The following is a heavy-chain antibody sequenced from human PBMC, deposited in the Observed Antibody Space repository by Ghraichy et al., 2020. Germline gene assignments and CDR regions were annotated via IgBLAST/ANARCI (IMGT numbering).Heavy chain of an antibody. CDR2: ISGSGGST. Sequence: GESLNISCAASGFTFSSYAMSWVRQAPGKGLEWVSAISGSGGSTYYADSVKGRFTISRDNSKNTLYLQMNSLRAEDTAVYYCAKDWSPMVRGSLSRYYYYMDVWGKGTTVTVSS. CDR1: GFTFSSYA. J-gene: IGHJ6*03. V-gene: IGHV3-23*01. CDR3: AKDWSPMVRGSLSRYYYYMDV. D-gene: IGHD3-10*01.